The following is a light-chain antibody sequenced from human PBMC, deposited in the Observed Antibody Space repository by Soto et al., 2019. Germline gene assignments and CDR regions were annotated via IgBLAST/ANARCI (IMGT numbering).Light chain of an antibody. CDR1: SRDIGGYDF. Sequence: QSVLTQPPSASGSPGQSVTISCTGTSRDIGGYDFVSWYQQHPGKAPKLLIYDVIKRPSGVPDRFSGSKSGNTASLTVPGLQTDDEADYYCSSYGGSNNLLFGGGTKHTVL. V-gene: IGLV2-8*01. CDR3: SSYGGSNNLL. J-gene: IGLJ2*01. CDR2: DVI.